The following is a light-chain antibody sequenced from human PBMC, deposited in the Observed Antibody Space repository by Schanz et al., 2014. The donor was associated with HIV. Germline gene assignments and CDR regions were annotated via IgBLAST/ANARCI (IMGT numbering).Light chain of an antibody. CDR2: GAS. Sequence: EIVMTQSPATLSVSPGERATLSCRASQSVSTNLDWFQQKPGQAPRLLIYGASNRATGIPDRFSGGVSGTDFTLTISRVEPEDYAVYYCQQYGSSPWTFGQGTRVDVK. CDR1: QSVSTN. J-gene: IGKJ1*01. CDR3: QQYGSSPWT. V-gene: IGKV3-20*01.